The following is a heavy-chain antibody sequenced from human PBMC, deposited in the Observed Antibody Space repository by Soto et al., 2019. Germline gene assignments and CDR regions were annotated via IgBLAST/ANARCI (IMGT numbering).Heavy chain of an antibody. CDR1: GFTFSSYG. Sequence: QVQLVESGGGVVQPGRSLRLSCAASGFTFSSYGMHWVRQAPGKGLEWVAVIWYDGSNKYYADSVKGRFTISRDNSKNTMYLQMNSLRAEDTAVYYCAREVTYCSGGSCYPHVDYGGQGTRVTFSS. J-gene: IGHJ4*02. CDR2: IWYDGSNK. CDR3: AREVTYCSGGSCYPHVDY. V-gene: IGHV3-33*01. D-gene: IGHD2-15*01.